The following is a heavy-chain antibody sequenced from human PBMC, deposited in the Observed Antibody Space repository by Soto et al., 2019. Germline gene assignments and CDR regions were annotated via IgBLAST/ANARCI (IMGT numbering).Heavy chain of an antibody. CDR2: VSASDGNT. CDR3: AAGAWTFHDDSSGLGDYDY. D-gene: IGHD3-22*01. V-gene: IGHV3-23*01. CDR1: GFTFSNFG. Sequence: EVQLLESGGGLVQPGGSLRLSCAASGFTFSNFGMSWVRQAPGKGLEWVSTVSASDGNTYYADSVKGRFTISRDNSKNTVYLQTNSMRVEDTAVYYCAAGAWTFHDDSSGLGDYDYWGQGTLVTVYS. J-gene: IGHJ4*02.